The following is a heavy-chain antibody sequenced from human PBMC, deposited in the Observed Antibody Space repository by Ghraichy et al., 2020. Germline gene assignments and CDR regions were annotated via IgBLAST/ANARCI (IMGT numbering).Heavy chain of an antibody. J-gene: IGHJ4*02. V-gene: IGHV3-21*01. CDR3: ARDQEQESMIVVVTDN. CDR1: GFAFSSYS. D-gene: IGHD3-22*01. CDR2: ISGGSSYI. Sequence: GSLRLSCAASGFAFSSYSMNWVRQAPGKGLEWVSSISGGSSYIFYADSVKGRFTISRDNAKNSLYLQMNSLRAEDTAVYYCARDQEQESMIVVVTDNWGQGTLVTVSS.